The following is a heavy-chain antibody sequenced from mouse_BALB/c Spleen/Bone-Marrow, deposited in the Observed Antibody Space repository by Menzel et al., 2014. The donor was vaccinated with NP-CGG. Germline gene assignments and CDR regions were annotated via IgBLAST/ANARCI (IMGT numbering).Heavy chain of an antibody. V-gene: IGHV5-9-2*01. D-gene: IGHD2-4*01. Sequence: EVNVVESGGGLVKSGGSLKLSCAASGFTFSNYGMSWVRQTPEKRLEWVATISGGGSYTFYSDSVKGRFTISRDNAKNNLYLQLSSLRPEDTAVYYCARHAYYDQTEVSFIYWGQGTLVTVSA. J-gene: IGHJ3*01. CDR1: GFTFSNYG. CDR3: ARHAYYDQTEVSFIY. CDR2: ISGGGSYT.